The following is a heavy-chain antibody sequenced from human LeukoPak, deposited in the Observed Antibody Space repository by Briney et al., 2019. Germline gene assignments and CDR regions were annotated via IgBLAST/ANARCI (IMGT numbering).Heavy chain of an antibody. CDR1: GFTFSRSW. CDR3: ARSGYNSGWPYYFDD. Sequence: GGSLRLSCVASGFTFSRSWMSWVRQAPGKGLEWVSVIYSGGSTYYADSVKGRFTIARDNSKNTLYLQMNSLRAEDTAVYYCARSGYNSGWPYYFDDWGQGTLVTVSS. J-gene: IGHJ4*02. D-gene: IGHD6-19*01. CDR2: IYSGGST. V-gene: IGHV3-53*01.